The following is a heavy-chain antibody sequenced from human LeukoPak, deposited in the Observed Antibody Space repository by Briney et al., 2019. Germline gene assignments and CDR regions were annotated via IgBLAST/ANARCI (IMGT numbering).Heavy chain of an antibody. Sequence: PGGSLRLSCAASGFTLRSFGMHWVRQAPGKGLEWVAFIRYDGSNKYYADSVKGRFTISRDNSKNTLYLQMNSLRAEDTAVYYCAKDARGAGTYYNPTYFDYWGQGTLVTVSS. CDR1: GFTLRSFG. V-gene: IGHV3-30*02. J-gene: IGHJ4*02. D-gene: IGHD6-13*01. CDR2: IRYDGSNK. CDR3: AKDARGAGTYYNPTYFDY.